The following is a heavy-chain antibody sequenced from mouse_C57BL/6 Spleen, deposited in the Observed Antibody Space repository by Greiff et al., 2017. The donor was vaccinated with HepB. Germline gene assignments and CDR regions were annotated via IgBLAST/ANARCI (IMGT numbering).Heavy chain of an antibody. V-gene: IGHV3-6*01. Sequence: ESGPGLVKPSQSLSLTCSVTGYSITSGYYWNWIRQFPGNKLEWMGYISYDGSNNYNPSLKNRISITRDTSKNQFFLKLNSVTTEDTATYYCARGSSYDYAMDYWGQGTSVTVSS. J-gene: IGHJ4*01. D-gene: IGHD1-1*01. CDR2: ISYDGSN. CDR3: ARGSSYDYAMDY. CDR1: GYSITSGYY.